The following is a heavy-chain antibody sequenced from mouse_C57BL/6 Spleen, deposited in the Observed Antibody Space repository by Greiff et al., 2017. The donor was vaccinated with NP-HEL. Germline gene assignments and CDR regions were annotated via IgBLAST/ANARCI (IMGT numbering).Heavy chain of an antibody. Sequence: EVQLQQSGPELVKPGASVKISCKASGYTFTDYYMNWVKQSHGKSLEWIGDINPNNGGTSYNQKFKGKATLTVDKSSSTAYMELRSLTSEESAVYYCARPRYDYGSSYPLAYWGQGTLVTVAA. CDR1: GYTFTDYY. V-gene: IGHV1-26*01. J-gene: IGHJ3*01. D-gene: IGHD1-1*01. CDR3: ARPRYDYGSSYPLAY. CDR2: INPNNGGT.